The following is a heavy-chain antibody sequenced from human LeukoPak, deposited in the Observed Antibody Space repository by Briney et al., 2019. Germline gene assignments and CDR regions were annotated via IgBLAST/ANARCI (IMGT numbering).Heavy chain of an antibody. CDR3: ASLIYDPVRTFDY. CDR2: IYHSGST. V-gene: IGHV4-38-2*02. D-gene: IGHD3-3*01. J-gene: IGHJ4*02. Sequence: PSETLSLTCTVSGYSISSGYYWGWIRQPPGKGLEWIGSIYHSGSTYYNPSLKSRVTISVDTSKNQFSLKLSSVTAADTAVYYCASLIYDPVRTFDYWGRGTLVTVSS. CDR1: GYSISSGYY.